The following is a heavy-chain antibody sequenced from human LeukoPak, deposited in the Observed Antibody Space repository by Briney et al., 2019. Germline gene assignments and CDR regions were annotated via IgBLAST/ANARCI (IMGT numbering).Heavy chain of an antibody. Sequence: GGSLRLSCGASGFTFSSYWMNWVRQAPGKGLEWVANIKQDGSEKYYVDSVKGRFTISRDNSKNTLYLQMNSLRAEDTAVYYCARDDYGGNVYADWGQGTLVTVSS. CDR3: ARDDYGGNVYAD. CDR1: GFTFSSYW. J-gene: IGHJ4*02. CDR2: IKQDGSEK. V-gene: IGHV3-7*01. D-gene: IGHD4-23*01.